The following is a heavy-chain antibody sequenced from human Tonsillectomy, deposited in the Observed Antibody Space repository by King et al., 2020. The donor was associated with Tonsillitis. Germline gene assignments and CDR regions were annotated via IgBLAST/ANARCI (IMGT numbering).Heavy chain of an antibody. CDR3: AKDLYYYDSSAYSIPFDY. J-gene: IGHJ4*02. D-gene: IGHD3-22*01. Sequence: VQLVESGGGLVQPGGSLRLSCAASEFTFSSYGMSWVRQAPGKGLEWVSAISCSGGSKYYADSVKGRFSISRDNSKNTLYLQMNSLRDEDTAVYYGAKDLYYYDSSAYSIPFDYWGQGTLVTVSS. V-gene: IGHV3-23*04. CDR2: ISCSGGSK. CDR1: EFTFSSYG.